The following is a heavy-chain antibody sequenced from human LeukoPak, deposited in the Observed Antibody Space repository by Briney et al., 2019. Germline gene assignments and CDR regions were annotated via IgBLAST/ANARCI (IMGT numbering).Heavy chain of an antibody. CDR1: GGSISNYY. D-gene: IGHD4-17*01. V-gene: IGHV4-59*01. CDR2: IFYTGSS. Sequence: SETLSLTCTVSGGSISNYYWSWIRQPPGKGLEWIGYIFYTGSSKYNPSLKSRVSISIDTSKKQFALKLSSVTAADTAVYFCATLYGDYGNHCYMDVWGKGTTVTVSS. J-gene: IGHJ6*03. CDR3: ATLYGDYGNHCYMDV.